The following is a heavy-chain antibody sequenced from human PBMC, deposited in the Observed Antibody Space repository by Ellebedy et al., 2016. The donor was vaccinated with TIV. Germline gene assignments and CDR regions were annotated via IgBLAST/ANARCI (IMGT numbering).Heavy chain of an antibody. V-gene: IGHV3-23*01. CDR1: GFTFRTYP. CDR2: ISANGGTT. D-gene: IGHD3/OR15-3a*01. Sequence: PGGSLRLSCAASGFTFRTYPMTWVRQAPGKGLEWVSIISANGGTTYYADSVKGRFTISRDNSKNTLFLQMSSLRAEDTAVYFCARRSTDFAFDSWGQGTLVTVSS. CDR3: ARRSTDFAFDS. J-gene: IGHJ4*02.